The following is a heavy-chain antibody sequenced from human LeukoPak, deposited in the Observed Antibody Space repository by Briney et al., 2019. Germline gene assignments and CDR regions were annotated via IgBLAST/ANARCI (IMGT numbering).Heavy chain of an antibody. D-gene: IGHD3-10*01. Sequence: SETLSLTCTVSSDSFSIYYWSWLRQPAGKRLEWIGRIYTSGSTDYNPSLRSRVTISVDPSKNQFSLKLSSVTAADTAVYYCARSMVRGLTHPYSFDYWGQGTLVTVSS. CDR2: IYTSGST. CDR1: SDSFSIYY. V-gene: IGHV4-4*07. CDR3: ARSMVRGLTHPYSFDY. J-gene: IGHJ4*02.